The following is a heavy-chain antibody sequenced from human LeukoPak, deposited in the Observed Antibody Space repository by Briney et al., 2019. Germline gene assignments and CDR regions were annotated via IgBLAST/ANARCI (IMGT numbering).Heavy chain of an antibody. CDR3: ARKHIVVVTANYYFDY. J-gene: IGHJ4*02. Sequence: PGGALRLSCAASGFTFSDYYMSWIRQAPGKGREWVGSIYYSGSTCYNPPLKSRVTISLDTSKNQFSLKLSSVPAADPAVYYCARKHIVVVTANYYFDYWGQGTLVTVSS. V-gene: IGHV4-38-2*01. CDR1: GFTFSDYY. CDR2: IYYSGST. D-gene: IGHD2-21*02.